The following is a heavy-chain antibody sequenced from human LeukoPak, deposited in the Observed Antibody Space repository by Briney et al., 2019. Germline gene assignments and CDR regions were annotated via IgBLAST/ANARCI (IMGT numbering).Heavy chain of an antibody. J-gene: IGHJ3*02. Sequence: PGGSLRLSCAASGFTFSSYWMSWVRQAPGKGLEWVSVIYSGGSTDYADSVKGRFTISRDNSKNTLYLQMNSLRAEDTAVYYCARDVSLYCSSATCFHDAFDIWGQGTMVTVSS. V-gene: IGHV3-66*02. CDR1: GFTFSSYW. CDR2: IYSGGST. D-gene: IGHD2-2*01. CDR3: ARDVSLYCSSATCFHDAFDI.